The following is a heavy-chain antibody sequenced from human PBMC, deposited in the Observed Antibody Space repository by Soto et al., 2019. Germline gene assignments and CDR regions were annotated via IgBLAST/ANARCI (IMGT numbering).Heavy chain of an antibody. V-gene: IGHV3-23*01. Sequence: EVQLLESGGGLVQPGGSLRLSCAASGFTFSSYAMSWVRQAPGKGLEWVSAISGSGGSTYYADSVKGRFTISRDNSKNTLYLQMISLRAEDTAVYYCAKDGVTIFGVVIIPVSYYYGMDVWGQGTTVTVSS. D-gene: IGHD3-3*01. J-gene: IGHJ6*02. CDR3: AKDGVTIFGVVIIPVSYYYGMDV. CDR2: ISGSGGST. CDR1: GFTFSSYA.